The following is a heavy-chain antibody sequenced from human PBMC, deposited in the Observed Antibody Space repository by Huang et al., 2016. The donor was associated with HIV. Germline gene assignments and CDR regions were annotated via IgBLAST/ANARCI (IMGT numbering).Heavy chain of an antibody. Sequence: QVQLVQSGAEVKNPGASVRVSCKASGYTFTDSNIHWVRQAPGQGLGGRGWFNPKRGGTIYAQRLQGRVTITRDTTISTVHMDLRRIQSDDTAVYFCARDWSFGSSTSPADWGQGTLVTVSS. J-gene: IGHJ4*02. V-gene: IGHV1-2*02. D-gene: IGHD6-6*01. CDR1: GYTFTDSN. CDR2: FNPKRGGT. CDR3: ARDWSFGSSTSPAD.